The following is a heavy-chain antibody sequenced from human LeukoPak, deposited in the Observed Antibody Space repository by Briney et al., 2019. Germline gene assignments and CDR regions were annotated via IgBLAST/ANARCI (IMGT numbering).Heavy chain of an antibody. J-gene: IGHJ4*02. Sequence: WASVKVSCKASGGTSSSYAISWVRQAPGQGLEWMGRIIPILGIANYAQKFQGRVTITADKSTSTAYMELSSLRSEDTAVYYCARDSSGYYSDYWGQGTLVTVSS. D-gene: IGHD3-22*01. CDR2: IIPILGIA. CDR1: GGTSSSYA. V-gene: IGHV1-69*04. CDR3: ARDSSGYYSDY.